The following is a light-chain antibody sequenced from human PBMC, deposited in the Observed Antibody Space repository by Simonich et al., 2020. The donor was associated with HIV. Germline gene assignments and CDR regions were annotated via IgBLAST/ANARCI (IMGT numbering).Light chain of an antibody. CDR1: KLGDKY. CDR3: QAWDSSTYV. J-gene: IGLJ1*01. CDR2: QDT. V-gene: IGLV3-1*01. Sequence: SYELTQPPSVSVSPGQTASISCSEDKLGDKYACWYQQKPGQSPVLVIYQDTKRPAVIPERFSGSNSGNTATLTISGTQAMDEADYYCQAWDSSTYVFGTGTKVTVL.